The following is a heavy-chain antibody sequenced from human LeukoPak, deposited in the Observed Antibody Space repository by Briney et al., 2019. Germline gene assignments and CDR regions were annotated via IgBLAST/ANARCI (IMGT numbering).Heavy chain of an antibody. J-gene: IGHJ4*02. V-gene: IGHV3-7*01. CDR2: IKQDGSEK. D-gene: IGHD4-17*01. CDR3: ARDPPLDYGRLDY. CDR1: GFTFSSYW. Sequence: RSGGSLGLSCAASGFTFSSYWMSWVRQAPGKGLEWVANIKQDGSEKYYVDSVKGRFTISRDNAKNSLYLQMNSLRAEDTAVYYCARDPPLDYGRLDYWGQGTLVTVSS.